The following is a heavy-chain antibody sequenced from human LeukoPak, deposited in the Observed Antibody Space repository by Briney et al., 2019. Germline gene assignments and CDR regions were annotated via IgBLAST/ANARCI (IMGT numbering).Heavy chain of an antibody. CDR2: INPNSGGT. D-gene: IGHD6-13*01. Sequence: ASVKVSCKAAGYTFSGYYIYWVRQAPGQGLEWIGWINPNSGGTNYAQKFQGRVTMTRDTSISTAYMELSRLRSDDTAVFYCARGVTIAAAVGAFDIWGQGTVVTVSS. J-gene: IGHJ3*02. CDR3: ARGVTIAAAVGAFDI. CDR1: GYTFSGYY. V-gene: IGHV1-2*02.